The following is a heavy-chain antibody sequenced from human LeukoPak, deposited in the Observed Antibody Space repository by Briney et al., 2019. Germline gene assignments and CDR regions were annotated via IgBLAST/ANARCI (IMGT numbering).Heavy chain of an antibody. Sequence: GESLKISCKGSGYRFTSYWIGWVRQMPGKGLEWMGIIYAGDSDTTYSPSFQGQVTISADKSISTAYLQWSSLKASDSAMYYCARAPHLGGSNTNAFDIWGQGTTVTVSA. CDR3: ARAPHLGGSNTNAFDI. V-gene: IGHV5-51*01. J-gene: IGHJ3*02. D-gene: IGHD2/OR15-2a*01. CDR1: GYRFTSYW. CDR2: IYAGDSDT.